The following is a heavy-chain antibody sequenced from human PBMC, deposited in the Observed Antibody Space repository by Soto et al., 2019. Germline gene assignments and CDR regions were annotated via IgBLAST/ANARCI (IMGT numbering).Heavy chain of an antibody. CDR1: GFTFSNYA. J-gene: IGHJ4*02. Sequence: EVQLLESGGGLVQPGGSLRLSCASSGFTFSNYAVTWVRQAPGKGLEWVSTISGSGGSTYYADSVKGRFTISRDNSKNTLYLQMNSLRLEDTAVYYCAKDQGSSWYEIDYGGQVTLITVSS. CDR2: ISGSGGST. V-gene: IGHV3-23*01. D-gene: IGHD6-13*01. CDR3: AKDQGSSWYEIDY.